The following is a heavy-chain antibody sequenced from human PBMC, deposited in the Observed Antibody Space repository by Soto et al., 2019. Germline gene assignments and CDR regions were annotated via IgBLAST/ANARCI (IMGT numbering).Heavy chain of an antibody. CDR2: TYPEDSQT. D-gene: IGHD6-13*01. J-gene: IGHJ6*02. CDR1: GYSFTSYW. V-gene: IGHV5-51*01. CDR3: ARTSAAGKYYDGMDV. Sequence: GESLKISCKASGYSFTSYWIGWVRQISGKGLEWMGITYPEDSQTLYSPSFQGQVTISADKSISTAYLQWSSLKASDTAMYYCARTSAAGKYYDGMDVWGQGTTVTVSS.